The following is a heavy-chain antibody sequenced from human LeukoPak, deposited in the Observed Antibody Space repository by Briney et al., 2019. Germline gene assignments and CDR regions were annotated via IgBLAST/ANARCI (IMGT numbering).Heavy chain of an antibody. Sequence: GGSLRLSGAASGFTFSSYGMQWVRQAPGKGLEWVGRIKSKTDGGTTDYAAPVKGRFTISRDDSKNTLYLQMNSLKTEDTAVYYCTTEGGSGFDYWGQGTLVTVSS. D-gene: IGHD3-16*01. CDR3: TTEGGSGFDY. J-gene: IGHJ4*02. V-gene: IGHV3-15*01. CDR1: GFTFSSYG. CDR2: IKSKTDGGTT.